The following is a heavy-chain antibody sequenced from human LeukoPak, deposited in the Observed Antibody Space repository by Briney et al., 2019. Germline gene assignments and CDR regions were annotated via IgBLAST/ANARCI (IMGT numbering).Heavy chain of an antibody. V-gene: IGHV3-7*04. CDR1: GFTFSSYW. D-gene: IGHD1-26*01. CDR2: IKQDGSEK. Sequence: GGSLRLSCAAPGFTFSSYWMSWVRQAPGKRLEWVANIKQDGSEKYYVDSVKGRFTISRDNAKTSLYLQMNSLRAEDTAVYYCARLSGSYGAALDYWGQGTLVTLCS. J-gene: IGHJ4*02. CDR3: ARLSGSYGAALDY.